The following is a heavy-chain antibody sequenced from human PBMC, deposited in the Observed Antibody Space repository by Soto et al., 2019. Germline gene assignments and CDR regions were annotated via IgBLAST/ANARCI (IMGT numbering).Heavy chain of an antibody. V-gene: IGHV5-51*01. D-gene: IGHD2-2*01. CDR2: IYPGDSDT. CDR1: GYSFTSYW. Sequence: PGESLKISCKGSGYSFTSYWIGWVRQMPGKGLEWMGIIYPGDSDTGYSPSFQGQVTISADKSISTAYLQWSSLKASDTAMYHCARQARCSSTSCYLVWFDPWGQGTLVTV. J-gene: IGHJ5*02. CDR3: ARQARCSSTSCYLVWFDP.